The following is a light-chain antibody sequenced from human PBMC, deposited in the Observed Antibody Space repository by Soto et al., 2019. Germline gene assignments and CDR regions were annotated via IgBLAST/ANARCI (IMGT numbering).Light chain of an antibody. V-gene: IGKV1-39*01. J-gene: IGKJ1*01. CDR1: QSISSC. CDR3: QHIYYAPVT. CDR2: AAS. Sequence: DIQMTQSPSSLSASVGDRVTITCRASQSISSCLNWYQQKPGKAPKLLIYAASNLQGGIPSRFSGSESVTDFILTISGLQPKDFANSYCQHIYYAPVTFGPGTKVEIK.